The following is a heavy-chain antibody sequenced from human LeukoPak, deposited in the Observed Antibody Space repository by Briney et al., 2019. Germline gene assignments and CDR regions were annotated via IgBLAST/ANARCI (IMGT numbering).Heavy chain of an antibody. J-gene: IGHJ6*03. CDR2: IDSDASRT. V-gene: IGHV3-74*01. Sequence: GGSLRLSCAASGFTFNNYWIHWVRQVPGKDLVWVSRIDSDASRTNYADSVKGRFTISRDNAKNTLYLQMNSLRAEDTAVYYCARVYYMDVWGKGTTVTVSS. CDR1: GFTFNNYW. CDR3: ARVYYMDV.